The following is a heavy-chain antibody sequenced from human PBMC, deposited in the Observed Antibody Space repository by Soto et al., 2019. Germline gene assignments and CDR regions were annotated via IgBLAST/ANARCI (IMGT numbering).Heavy chain of an antibody. Sequence: GGSLRLSCAASGFTVSSNYMSWVRQAPGKGLEWVSVIYSDGSSTSYADSVKGRFTISRDNAKNTLYLQMNSLRAEDTAVYYCASCLWWLRDYYGMDVWGQGTTVTVSS. CDR1: GFTVSSNY. J-gene: IGHJ6*02. V-gene: IGHV3-74*01. CDR3: ASCLWWLRDYYGMDV. CDR2: IYSDGSST. D-gene: IGHD5-12*01.